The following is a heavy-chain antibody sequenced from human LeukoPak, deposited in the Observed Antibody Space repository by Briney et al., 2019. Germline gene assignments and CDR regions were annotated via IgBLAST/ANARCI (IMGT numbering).Heavy chain of an antibody. CDR2: INPSGGST. D-gene: IGHD2-8*01. Sequence: ASVKVSCKASGYTFTRYHMHWVRQAPGQGLEWMGMINPSGGSTSYAQKFQGRVTMTSDTSTSTVYMELSSLRSEDTAVYYCAREPLSVLMVYASLDYGMDVWGQGTTVTVSS. V-gene: IGHV1-46*01. J-gene: IGHJ6*02. CDR1: GYTFTRYH. CDR3: AREPLSVLMVYASLDYGMDV.